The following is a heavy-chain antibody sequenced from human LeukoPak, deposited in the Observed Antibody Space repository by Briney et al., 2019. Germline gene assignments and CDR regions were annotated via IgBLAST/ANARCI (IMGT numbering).Heavy chain of an antibody. CDR2: INPSGGTT. CDR3: ARDARPSYDTSGYYFPGDY. V-gene: IGHV1-46*01. CDR1: GYTFTSFY. Sequence: ASVKISCKASGYTFTSFYIHWVRQAPGQGLEWMAIINPSGGTTRYAQKFQGRVTMTRDTSTSTVYMELSSLRSEDTAVYYCARDARPSYDTSGYYFPGDYWGPGTLVTVSS. D-gene: IGHD3-22*01. J-gene: IGHJ4*02.